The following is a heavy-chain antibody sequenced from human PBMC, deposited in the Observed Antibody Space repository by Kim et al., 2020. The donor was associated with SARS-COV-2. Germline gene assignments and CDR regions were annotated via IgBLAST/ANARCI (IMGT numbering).Heavy chain of an antibody. CDR3: ARYGRAKGLANYYYYYCMDV. Sequence: RVTISVDTSKNQFSLKLSSVTAADTAVYYCARYGRAKGLANYYYYYCMDVWGQGTTVTVSS. V-gene: IGHV4-30-2*04. D-gene: IGHD1-26*01. J-gene: IGHJ6*02.